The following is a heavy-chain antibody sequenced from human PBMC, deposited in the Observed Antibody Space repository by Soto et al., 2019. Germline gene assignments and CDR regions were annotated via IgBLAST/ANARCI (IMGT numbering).Heavy chain of an antibody. CDR1: GLTVNSYV. J-gene: IGHJ4*02. D-gene: IGHD7-27*01. V-gene: IGHV3-23*01. Sequence: EVQLLESGGGLVQPGGSLRLSCAVSGLTVNSYVMSWVRQAPGKGLEWVSSISGGAGSTFYADSVKGRFTISRDNSKNTLHLQMNSLRAEDTAVYYCAKAWGDYWGQGTLVAVSS. CDR2: ISGGAGST. CDR3: AKAWGDY.